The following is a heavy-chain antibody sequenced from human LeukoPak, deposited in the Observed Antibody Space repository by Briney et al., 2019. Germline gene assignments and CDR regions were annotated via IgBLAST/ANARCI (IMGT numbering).Heavy chain of an antibody. CDR3: ASEIGRDGYNLNFDY. Sequence: GGSLRLSCAASGFTFSIYTMNWVRQAPGKGLEWVSSISSGSGSVYYADSVKGRFTISRDNAKNSLSLQMNSLGAEDTAVYYCASEIGRDGYNLNFDYWGQGTLVTVSS. CDR2: ISSGSGSV. J-gene: IGHJ4*02. D-gene: IGHD5-24*01. CDR1: GFTFSIYT. V-gene: IGHV3-21*01.